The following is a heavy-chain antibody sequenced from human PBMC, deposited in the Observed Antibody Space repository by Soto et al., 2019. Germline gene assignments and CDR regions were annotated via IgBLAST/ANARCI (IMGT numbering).Heavy chain of an antibody. CDR1: GYTFTSYG. J-gene: IGHJ3*02. CDR3: ARDDYGDYVFAFDI. CDR2: ISPYLGKT. D-gene: IGHD4-17*01. Sequence: GASVKVSCKASGYTFTSYGISWVRQAPGQGLEWMGRISPYLGKTNYAQKFQGRVTITTDKSTSTAYMELSSLRSEDTAVYYCARDDYGDYVFAFDIWGQGTMVTVSS. V-gene: IGHV1-18*01.